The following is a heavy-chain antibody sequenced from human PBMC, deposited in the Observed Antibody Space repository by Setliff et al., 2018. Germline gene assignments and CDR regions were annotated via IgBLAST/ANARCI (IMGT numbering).Heavy chain of an antibody. CDR2: FNRTRKI. V-gene: IGHV4-34*01. CDR1: GGSFSDYY. J-gene: IGHJ3*02. D-gene: IGHD2-21*02. CDR3: AGGGRYCGGDCYQDDAFEI. Sequence: SETLSLTCEVSGGSFSDYYWSWIRQSPGKGLEWLGDFNRTRKIDYSPSLKSRLTISVDTSKKQFSLHLNSVTAADTAMYYCAGGGRYCGGDCYQDDAFEIWGQGTMVTVSS.